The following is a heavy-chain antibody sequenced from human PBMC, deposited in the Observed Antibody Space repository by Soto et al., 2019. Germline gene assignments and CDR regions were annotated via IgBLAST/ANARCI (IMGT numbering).Heavy chain of an antibody. D-gene: IGHD3-16*01. CDR1: GFTFSSYA. Sequence: GGSLRLSCVGSGFTFSSYAMSWVRQAPGKGLEWVSAISRGGDVTYYADSVKGRFTISRDNSKNTLLLQMNSLRAEDTAVYYCTKHMIALATASIYWGQGALVTVSS. CDR2: ISRGGDVT. V-gene: IGHV3-23*01. CDR3: TKHMIALATASIY. J-gene: IGHJ4*02.